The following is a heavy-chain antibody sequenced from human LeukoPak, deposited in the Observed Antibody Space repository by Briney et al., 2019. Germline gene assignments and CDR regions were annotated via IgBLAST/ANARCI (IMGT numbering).Heavy chain of an antibody. J-gene: IGHJ4*02. Sequence: ASVKVSCKASGYTFTSHYMQWVRQAPGQGLEWMGIINPSGGSTSYAQKFQGRVTMTRDMSTSTVYMELSSLRSEATAVYYCASSGGDSTSWYYWGQGTLVTVSS. CDR3: ASSGGDSTSWYY. CDR1: GYTFTSHY. V-gene: IGHV1-46*01. D-gene: IGHD6-13*01. CDR2: INPSGGST.